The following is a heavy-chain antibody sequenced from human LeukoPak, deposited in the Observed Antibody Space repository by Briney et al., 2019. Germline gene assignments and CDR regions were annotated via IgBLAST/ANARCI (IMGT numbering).Heavy chain of an antibody. V-gene: IGHV1-8*01. D-gene: IGHD3-22*01. CDR2: MNPNSGNT. CDR1: GYTFTSYD. CDR3: ARSLYYYDSSGFSYYYYYYMDV. Sequence: ASVKVSCXASGYTFTSYDINWVRQAIGQGLEWMGWMNPNSGNTGYAQKFQGRVTMTRNTSISTAYMELSSLRSEDTAVYYCARSLYYYDSSGFSYYYYYYMDVWGKGTTVTVSS. J-gene: IGHJ6*03.